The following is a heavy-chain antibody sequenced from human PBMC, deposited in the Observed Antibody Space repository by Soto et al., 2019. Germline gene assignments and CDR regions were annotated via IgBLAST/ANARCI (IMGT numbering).Heavy chain of an antibody. Sequence: SETLSLTCTVSGGSISSYYWSWIRQPPGKGLEWIGYIYYSGSTNYNPSLKSRVSISVDTSKNQFSLKLSSVTAADTAVYYCARRYGASFDYWGQGTLVTVSS. D-gene: IGHD4-17*01. CDR1: GGSISSYY. CDR2: IYYSGST. J-gene: IGHJ4*02. CDR3: ARRYGASFDY. V-gene: IGHV4-59*01.